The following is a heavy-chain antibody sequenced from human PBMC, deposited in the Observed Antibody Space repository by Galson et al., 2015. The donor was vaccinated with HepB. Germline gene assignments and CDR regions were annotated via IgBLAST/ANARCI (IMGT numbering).Heavy chain of an antibody. CDR1: GGTFSSYT. J-gene: IGHJ3*02. Sequence: SVKVSCKASGGTFSSYTISWVRQAPGQGLEWMGRIIPILGIANYAQKFQGRVTITADKSTSTAYMELSSLRSEDTAVYYCAREVMGGGAFDIWGQGTMVTVSS. V-gene: IGHV1-69*04. CDR2: IIPILGIA. CDR3: AREVMGGGAFDI. D-gene: IGHD1-26*01.